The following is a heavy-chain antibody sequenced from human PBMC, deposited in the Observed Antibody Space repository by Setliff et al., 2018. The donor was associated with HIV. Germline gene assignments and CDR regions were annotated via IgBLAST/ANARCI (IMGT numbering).Heavy chain of an antibody. V-gene: IGHV4-59*11. CDR2: ISYSGST. Sequence: SETLSLTCTVSGGSISSHYWSWVRQTPGKGLEWVGSISYSGSTNHNPSLKSRVTISIDTSKNQFSLKLTSVTSADTAVYFCARGLSSPFATGLWGQGTLVTVSS. J-gene: IGHJ4*02. D-gene: IGHD6-13*01. CDR3: ARGLSSPFATGL. CDR1: GGSISSHY.